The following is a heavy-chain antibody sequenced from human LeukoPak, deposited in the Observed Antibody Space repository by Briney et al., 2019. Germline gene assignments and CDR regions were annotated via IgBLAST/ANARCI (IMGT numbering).Heavy chain of an antibody. D-gene: IGHD6-6*01. Sequence: SETLSLTCTVSGGSISSGSYYWSWIRQPAGKGLEWIGRIYTSGSTNYNPSLKSRVTISVDTSKNQFSLKLYSVTAADTAVYHCARVSSSSSSGAWFDPWGQGTLVAVSS. V-gene: IGHV4-61*02. CDR1: GGSISSGSYY. CDR2: IYTSGST. CDR3: ARVSSSSSSGAWFDP. J-gene: IGHJ5*02.